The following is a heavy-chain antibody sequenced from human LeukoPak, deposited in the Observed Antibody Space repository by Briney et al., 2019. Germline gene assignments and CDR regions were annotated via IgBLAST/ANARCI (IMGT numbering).Heavy chain of an antibody. J-gene: IGHJ6*03. CDR2: IIPIFGTA. Sequence: SVKVSCKASGGTFSSYAISWVRQAPGQGLEWMGRIIPIFGTANYAQKFQGRVTITTDESTSTAYMELSSLRSEDAAVYYCARDKLSASPYYYYMDVWGKGTTVTVSS. CDR3: ARDKLSASPYYYYMDV. V-gene: IGHV1-69*05. CDR1: GGTFSSYA. D-gene: IGHD6-6*01.